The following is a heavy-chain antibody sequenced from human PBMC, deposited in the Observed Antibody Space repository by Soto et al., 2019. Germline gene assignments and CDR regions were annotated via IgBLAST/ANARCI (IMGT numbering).Heavy chain of an antibody. Sequence: QVQLQESGPGLVKPSQTLSLTCTVSGDSVSSGGYYWSWIRQHPGKGLEWIGYISYSGSTYYNPSLKSRVTISVDTAKNQFSLKRSSVTAADTAVYYCARTGIVGVTPQDYWGQGTLVTVSS. CDR1: GDSVSSGGYY. J-gene: IGHJ4*02. CDR2: ISYSGST. V-gene: IGHV4-31*03. D-gene: IGHD1-26*01. CDR3: ARTGIVGVTPQDY.